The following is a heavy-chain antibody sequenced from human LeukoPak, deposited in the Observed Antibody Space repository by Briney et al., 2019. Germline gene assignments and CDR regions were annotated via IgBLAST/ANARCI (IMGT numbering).Heavy chain of an antibody. V-gene: IGHV4-39*07. D-gene: IGHD2-15*01. CDR1: GFTVSTNY. CDR3: ARDAQDIVVVVDYFDY. J-gene: IGHJ4*02. Sequence: GSLRLSCAASGFTVSTNYMSWVRQAPGKGLEWIGSIYYSGSTYYNPSLKSRVTISVDTSKNQFSLKLSSVTAADTAVYYCARDAQDIVVVVDYFDYWGQGTLVTVSS. CDR2: IYYSGST.